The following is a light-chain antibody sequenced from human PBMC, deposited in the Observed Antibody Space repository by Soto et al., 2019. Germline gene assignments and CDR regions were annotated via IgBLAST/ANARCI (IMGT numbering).Light chain of an antibody. CDR3: QQYNKWPPWT. J-gene: IGKJ1*01. CDR2: AAS. V-gene: IGKV3-15*01. CDR1: QSVRNN. Sequence: EIVMTQSPATLSVSPGERATLSCRASQSVRNNLAWYQQKPGLAPRLLISAASTRATGIPARFSGNGSETECTLIIDNLQSEDYALYYCQQYNKWPPWTFGQGTKVEVK.